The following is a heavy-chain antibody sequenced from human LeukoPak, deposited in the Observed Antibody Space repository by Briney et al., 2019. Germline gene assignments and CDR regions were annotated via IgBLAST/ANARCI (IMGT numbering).Heavy chain of an antibody. CDR3: ARLGAVYSYGPDLGAYYFDY. CDR1: GGSFSGYY. D-gene: IGHD5-18*01. J-gene: IGHJ4*02. V-gene: IGHV4-34*01. Sequence: SETLSLTCAVYGGSFSGYYWSWLRQPAGKGLEWIGEINHSGSTNYNPSLKSRVTISVDTSKNQFSLKLSSVTAADTAVYYCARLGAVYSYGPDLGAYYFDYWGQGTLVTVSS. CDR2: INHSGST.